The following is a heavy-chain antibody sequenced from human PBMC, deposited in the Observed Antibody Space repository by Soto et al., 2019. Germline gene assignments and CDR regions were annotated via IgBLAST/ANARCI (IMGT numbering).Heavy chain of an antibody. CDR2: IKSKTDGGTT. D-gene: IGHD2-2*01. CDR1: GFTFSNAW. J-gene: IGHJ6*02. Sequence: GGSLRLSCAASGFTFSNAWMNWVRQAPGKGLEWVGRIKSKTDGGTTDYAAPVKGRFTISRDDSKNTLYLQINSLKTEDTAVYYCTTESSSDIVVVPELWHFRWSGMDVWGQGTTVTVSS. V-gene: IGHV3-15*07. CDR3: TTESSSDIVVVPELWHFRWSGMDV.